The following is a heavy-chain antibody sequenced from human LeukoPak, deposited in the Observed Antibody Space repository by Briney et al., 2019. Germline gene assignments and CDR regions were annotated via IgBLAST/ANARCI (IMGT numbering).Heavy chain of an antibody. D-gene: IGHD2-15*01. Sequence: GGSLRLSCAASGFTFTTFWMDWVRQAPGKGLEGVSSISSSSYIYYADSVKGLFTISRDNAKNSLCLQMNSLRAEDTAVYYCARADREGYCSGGSCYSLDYWGQGTLVTVSS. CDR2: ISSSSYI. CDR3: ARADREGYCSGGSCYSLDY. J-gene: IGHJ4*02. V-gene: IGHV3-69-1*01. CDR1: GFTFTTFW.